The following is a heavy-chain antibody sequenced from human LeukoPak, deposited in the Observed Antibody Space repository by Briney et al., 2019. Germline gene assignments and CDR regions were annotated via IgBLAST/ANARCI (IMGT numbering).Heavy chain of an antibody. V-gene: IGHV3-53*01. CDR1: GFTVSSNY. CDR3: ARGRSSSWFDFDY. D-gene: IGHD6-13*01. CDR2: IYSGGST. J-gene: IGHJ4*02. Sequence: GGSLRLSCAASGFTVSSNYMSWVRQAPGKGLEWVSVIYSGGSTYYADSVKGRFTIPRDNSKNTLYLQMNSLRAEDTAVYYCARGRSSSWFDFDYWGQGTLVTVSS.